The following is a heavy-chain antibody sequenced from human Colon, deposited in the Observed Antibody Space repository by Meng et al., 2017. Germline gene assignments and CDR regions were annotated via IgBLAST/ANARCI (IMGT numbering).Heavy chain of an antibody. CDR1: GGSITNDNW. D-gene: IGHD3-22*01. J-gene: IGHJ4*02. V-gene: IGHV4-4*02. CDR2: IFHAGNT. Sequence: QGQPQESGPGFVKPSGTLSLTCAVSGGSITNDNWWSWVRQPPGKGLEWIGEIFHAGNTNYNPSLKSRVTMSLDKSKNQFSLTLTSVTAADTAVYYCARDFHSTMTVFDSWGQGTLVTVSS. CDR3: ARDFHSTMTVFDS.